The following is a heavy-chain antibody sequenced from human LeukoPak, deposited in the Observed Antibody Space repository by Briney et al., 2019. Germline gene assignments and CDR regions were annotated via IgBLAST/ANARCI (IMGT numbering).Heavy chain of an antibody. CDR1: GFTFSSYG. J-gene: IGHJ1*01. CDR3: AKDPNTPRDSSGYYYGGYFQH. V-gene: IGHV3-30*02. Sequence: GGSLRLSCAASGFTFSSYGMHWVRQAPGKGLEWVAFTRYDGSNKYYADSVKGRFTISRDNSKNTLYLQMNSLRAEDTAVYYCAKDPNTPRDSSGYYYGGYFQHWGQGTLVTVSS. CDR2: TRYDGSNK. D-gene: IGHD3-22*01.